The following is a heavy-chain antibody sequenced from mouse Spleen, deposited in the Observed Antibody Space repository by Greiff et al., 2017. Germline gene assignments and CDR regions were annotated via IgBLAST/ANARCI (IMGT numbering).Heavy chain of an antibody. Sequence: EVHLVESGGGLVQPQGSLKLSCAASGFSFNTYAMNWVRQAPGKGLEWVARIRSKSNNYATYYADSVKDRFTISRDDSESMLYLQMNNLKTEDTAMYYCVRQNWEGFYFDYWGQGTTLTVSS. CDR3: VRQNWEGFYFDY. V-gene: IGHV10-1*01. CDR1: GFSFNTYA. CDR2: IRSKSNNYAT. D-gene: IGHD4-1*01. J-gene: IGHJ2*01.